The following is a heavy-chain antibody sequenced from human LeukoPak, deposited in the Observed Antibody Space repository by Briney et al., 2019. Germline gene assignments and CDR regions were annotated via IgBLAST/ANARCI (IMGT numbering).Heavy chain of an antibody. CDR2: IYSGGST. Sequence: GGSLRLSCAASGFTVSSNYMSWVRQAPGKGLEWVSVIYSGGSTYYADSVKGRFTISRDNSKNTLYLQMNSLRAEDTAVYYCAKVKGVYDFSYFDYWGQGTLVTVSS. V-gene: IGHV3-53*01. CDR3: AKVKGVYDFSYFDY. D-gene: IGHD3-3*01. J-gene: IGHJ4*02. CDR1: GFTVSSNY.